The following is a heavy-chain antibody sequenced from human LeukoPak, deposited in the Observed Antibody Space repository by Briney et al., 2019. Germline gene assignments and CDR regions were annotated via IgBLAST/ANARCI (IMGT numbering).Heavy chain of an antibody. CDR2: IIPILGIA. Sequence: SVKVSCKASGYTFTSYGISWVRQAPGQGLEWMGRIIPILGIANYAQKFQGRVTITADKSTSTAYMELSSLRSEDTAVYYCARVGRGKNYYFDYWGQGTLVTVSS. V-gene: IGHV1-69*04. CDR1: GYTFTSYG. CDR3: ARVGRGKNYYFDY. J-gene: IGHJ4*02. D-gene: IGHD1-7*01.